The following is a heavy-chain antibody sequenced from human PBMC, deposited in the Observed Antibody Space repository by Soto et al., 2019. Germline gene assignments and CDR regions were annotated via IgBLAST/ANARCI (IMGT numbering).Heavy chain of an antibody. V-gene: IGHV3-23*01. Sequence: GGSLRLSCAASGFTFSSYAMSWVRQAPGKGLEWVSAISGSGGSTYYADSVKGRFTISRDNSKNTLYLQMNSLRAEDTAVYYCAKEMTTVTKSVGDYYYYYMDVWGKGTTVTVSS. D-gene: IGHD4-17*01. CDR2: ISGSGGST. CDR3: AKEMTTVTKSVGDYYYYYMDV. CDR1: GFTFSSYA. J-gene: IGHJ6*03.